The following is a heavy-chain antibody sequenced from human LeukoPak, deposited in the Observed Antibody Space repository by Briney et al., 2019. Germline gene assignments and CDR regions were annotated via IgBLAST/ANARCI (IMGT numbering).Heavy chain of an antibody. V-gene: IGHV4-38-2*02. CDR1: GYSISSGYY. J-gene: IGHJ5*02. CDR3: ARSEYIRGVIGNWFDP. Sequence: SETLSLTCTVSGYSISSGYYWGWIRQPPGKGLEWIGSIYHSGSTYYNPSLKSRVTISVDTSKNQFSLKLSSVTAADTAVYYCARSEYIRGVIGNWFDPWGQGTLVTVSS. D-gene: IGHD3-10*01. CDR2: IYHSGST.